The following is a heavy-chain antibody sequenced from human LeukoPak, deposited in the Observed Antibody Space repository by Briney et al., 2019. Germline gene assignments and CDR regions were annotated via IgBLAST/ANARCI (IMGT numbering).Heavy chain of an antibody. CDR1: GYSFTSYW. D-gene: IGHD3-10*01. CDR3: ARIAYYYGSGSEFDY. CDR2: IYPGDSDT. Sequence: GESLKISCKGSGYSFTSYWIGWVRQMPGKGLESMGIIYPGDSDTRYSPSFQGQVTISADKSISTAYLQWSSLKASDTGMYYCARIAYYYGSGSEFDYWGQGTLVTVSS. J-gene: IGHJ4*02. V-gene: IGHV5-51*01.